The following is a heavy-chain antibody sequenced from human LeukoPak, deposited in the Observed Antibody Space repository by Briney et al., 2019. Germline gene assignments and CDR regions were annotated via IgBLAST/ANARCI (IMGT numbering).Heavy chain of an antibody. J-gene: IGHJ3*02. CDR2: ISGSGGST. Sequence: PGGSLRLSCAASGFTFSSYAMSWVRQAPGKGLEWVSAISGSGGSTYYADSVKGRFTISRDNSKNTLYLQMNSLRAEDTAVYYCARGGAYGSGNHYRGGAFDIWGQGTMVTVSS. D-gene: IGHD3-10*01. CDR1: GFTFSSYA. V-gene: IGHV3-23*01. CDR3: ARGGAYGSGNHYRGGAFDI.